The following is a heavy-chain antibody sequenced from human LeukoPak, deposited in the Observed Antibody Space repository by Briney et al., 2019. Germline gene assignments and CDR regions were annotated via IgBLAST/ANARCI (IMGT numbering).Heavy chain of an antibody. Sequence: PGGSLRLSCAASGFTFDDYAMHWVRQAPGKGLEWVSYISSTGNTIYYADSVKGRFTISRDNAKNSLYLQMNSLRVEDTAVYYCARSGKSFDSRGYEGGYWGQGTLVTVSS. CDR2: ISSTGNTI. J-gene: IGHJ4*02. V-gene: IGHV3-11*01. D-gene: IGHD3-22*01. CDR3: ARSGKSFDSRGYEGGY. CDR1: GFTFDDYA.